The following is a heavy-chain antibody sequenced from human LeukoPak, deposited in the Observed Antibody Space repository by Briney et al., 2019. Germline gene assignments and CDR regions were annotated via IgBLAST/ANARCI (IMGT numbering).Heavy chain of an antibody. CDR1: GFSLSTSGVG. D-gene: IGHD3-16*01. J-gene: IGHJ4*02. V-gene: IGHV2-5*02. Sequence: SGPTLVNPTETLRLTCTFSGFSLSTSGVGVGWIRQPPGKALEWLAIIYWDDDKPYRPSLKSRLTITKDTSKNQVVLIMTNMDPVDTATYYCAQRQGSMIMYWGQGTLVTVSS. CDR3: AQRQGSMIMY. CDR2: IYWDDDK.